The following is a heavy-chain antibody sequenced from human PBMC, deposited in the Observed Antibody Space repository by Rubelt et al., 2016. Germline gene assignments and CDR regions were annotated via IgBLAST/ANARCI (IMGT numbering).Heavy chain of an antibody. V-gene: IGHV4-34*01. J-gene: IGHJ5*02. Sequence: LEEPSETLSLTCAVYGGSFSGYYWSWIRQPPGKGLEWIGEINHSGGISYNPSLKSRVTISVDTSKNQISLKVRSVTAADTAVYYCARAHYYGSGSCYKKYNWFDPWGQGTLVTVSS. CDR3: ARAHYYGSGSCYKKYNWFDP. CDR2: INHSGGI. CDR1: GGSFSGYY. D-gene: IGHD3-10*01.